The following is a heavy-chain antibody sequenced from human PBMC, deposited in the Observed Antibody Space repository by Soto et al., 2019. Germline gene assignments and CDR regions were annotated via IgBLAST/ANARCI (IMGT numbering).Heavy chain of an antibody. CDR2: ISGSGGST. CDR3: AKMGDCSSTSCYSRYNWFDP. V-gene: IGHV3-23*01. Sequence: GGSLRLSCAASGFTFSSYAMSWVRQAPGKGLEWVSAISGSGGSTYYADSVKGRFTISRDNSKNTLYLQMNSLRAEDTAVYYGAKMGDCSSTSCYSRYNWFDPWGQGTLVTVSS. J-gene: IGHJ5*02. D-gene: IGHD2-2*02. CDR1: GFTFSSYA.